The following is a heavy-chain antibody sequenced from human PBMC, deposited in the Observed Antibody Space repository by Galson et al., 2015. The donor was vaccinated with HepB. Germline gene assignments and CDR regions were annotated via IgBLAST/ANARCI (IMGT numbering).Heavy chain of an antibody. Sequence: SLRLSCAASGFTFSSYAMHWVRQAPGKGLEWVAVISYDGSNKYYADSVKGRFAISRDNSKNTLYLQMNSLKAEDTAVYYCAREKDFWSGYYCYWGQGTLVTVSS. D-gene: IGHD3-3*01. CDR2: ISYDGSNK. CDR1: GFTFSSYA. V-gene: IGHV3-30*09. J-gene: IGHJ4*02. CDR3: AREKDFWSGYYCY.